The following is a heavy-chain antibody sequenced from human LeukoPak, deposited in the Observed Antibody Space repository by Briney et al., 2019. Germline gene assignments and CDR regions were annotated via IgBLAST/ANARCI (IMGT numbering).Heavy chain of an antibody. J-gene: IGHJ4*02. CDR1: GFKFINAW. Sequence: GGPLRLSCAASGFKFINAWMSWVRQAPGKGLEWVGRIKDTNVCQTIDYAAPVKGRSTIARDDSKNTVYLEMNSLRTEDTAVYYCSAGYGMSDFDFWGQGTLVTVSS. V-gene: IGHV3-15*01. CDR3: SAGYGMSDFDF. CDR2: IKDTNVCQTI. D-gene: IGHD5-18*01.